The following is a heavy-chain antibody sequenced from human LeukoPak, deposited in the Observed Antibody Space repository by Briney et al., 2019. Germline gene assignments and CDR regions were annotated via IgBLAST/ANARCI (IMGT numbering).Heavy chain of an antibody. V-gene: IGHV3-21*01. D-gene: IGHD6-13*01. J-gene: IGHJ3*02. Sequence: SGGSLRLSCAASGFTFSSYSMNWVRQAPGKGLEWVSSISSSSSYIYYADSVKGRFTISRDNAKNSLYLQMNSLRAEDTAVYYCARDYPSSSWYLGAFDIWGQGTMVTVSS. CDR2: ISSSSSYI. CDR3: ARDYPSSSWYLGAFDI. CDR1: GFTFSSYS.